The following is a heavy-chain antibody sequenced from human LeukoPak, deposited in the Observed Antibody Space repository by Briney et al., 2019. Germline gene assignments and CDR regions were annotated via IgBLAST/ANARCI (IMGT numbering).Heavy chain of an antibody. Sequence: SETLSLTCTVSGGSISSYYWSWIRQPAGKGLEWIGRIYTSGSTGYNPSLKSRVTMSVDTSKNQFSLKLSSVTAADTAVYYCARGRYCSADICSGGDAFDIWGQGTMVSVSS. V-gene: IGHV4-4*07. J-gene: IGHJ3*02. CDR2: IYTSGST. CDR3: ARGRYCSADICSGGDAFDI. D-gene: IGHD2-15*01. CDR1: GGSISSYY.